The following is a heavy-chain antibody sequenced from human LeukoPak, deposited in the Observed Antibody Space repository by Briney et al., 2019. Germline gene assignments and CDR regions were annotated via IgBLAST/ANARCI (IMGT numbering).Heavy chain of an antibody. CDR3: ARATFDSRGYYYEGEY. V-gene: IGHV4-34*01. CDR1: GGSLSGFY. Sequence: SETLSLTCAVYGGSLSGFYWNWIRQSPGKGLEWIGEINHSGSTNYNPSLKSRVTISVDTSKNQFSLKLSSVTAADTAVYYCARATFDSRGYYYEGEYWGQGTLVTVSS. CDR2: INHSGST. J-gene: IGHJ4*02. D-gene: IGHD3-22*01.